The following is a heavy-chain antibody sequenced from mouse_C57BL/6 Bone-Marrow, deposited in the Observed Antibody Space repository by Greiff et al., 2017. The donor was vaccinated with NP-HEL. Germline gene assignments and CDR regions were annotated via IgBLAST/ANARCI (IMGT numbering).Heavy chain of an antibody. CDR1: GYTFTDYE. V-gene: IGHV1-15*01. CDR3: TRLGYYGSRRYFDV. J-gene: IGHJ1*03. Sequence: QVQLQQSGAELVRPGASVTLSCKASGYTFTDYEMHWVKQTPVHGLEWIGAIDPETGGTAYNQKFKGKAILTADKSSSTAYMELRSLTSEDSAVYYCTRLGYYGSRRYFDVWGTGTTVTVSS. D-gene: IGHD1-1*01. CDR2: IDPETGGT.